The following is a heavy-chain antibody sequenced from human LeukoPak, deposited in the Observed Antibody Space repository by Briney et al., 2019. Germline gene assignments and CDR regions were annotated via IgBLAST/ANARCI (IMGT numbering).Heavy chain of an antibody. D-gene: IGHD1-26*01. V-gene: IGHV3-21*01. Sequence: GGSLRLSCAASGFTFADYSMNWVRQAPGKGLEWVSSISSSSSYIYYADSVKGRFTISRDNAKNSLYLQMNSLRAEDTAVYYCASNLRELGSPEEPNFDYWGQGTLVTVSS. CDR1: GFTFADYS. CDR3: ASNLRELGSPEEPNFDY. CDR2: ISSSSSYI. J-gene: IGHJ4*02.